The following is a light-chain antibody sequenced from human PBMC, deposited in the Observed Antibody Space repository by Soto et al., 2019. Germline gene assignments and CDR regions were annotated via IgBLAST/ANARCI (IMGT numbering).Light chain of an antibody. J-gene: IGLJ2*01. Sequence: QSVLTQPPSASGSPGQSVTISCTGTSSDVGGYNYVSWYQQHPGKAPKLMIYEVSKRPSGVPDRFSGSKSGNTASLTVSGLQAEDEADYYCISYAGSNNFRVFGGGTKVTVL. V-gene: IGLV2-8*01. CDR1: SSDVGGYNY. CDR3: ISYAGSNNFRV. CDR2: EVS.